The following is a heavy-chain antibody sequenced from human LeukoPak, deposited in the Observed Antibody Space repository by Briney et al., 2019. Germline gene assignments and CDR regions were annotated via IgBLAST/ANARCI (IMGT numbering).Heavy chain of an antibody. D-gene: IGHD3-10*01. Sequence: GGTLRLSCAASGFTFSSYGMSWVRQAPGKGLEWVSAISGSGGSTYYADSVKGRFTISRDNSKNTLYLQVNSLRAEDAAVYYCAKHYRVTMVRGVILEYFDYWGQGTLVTVSS. CDR1: GFTFSSYG. CDR3: AKHYRVTMVRGVILEYFDY. CDR2: ISGSGGST. V-gene: IGHV3-23*01. J-gene: IGHJ4*02.